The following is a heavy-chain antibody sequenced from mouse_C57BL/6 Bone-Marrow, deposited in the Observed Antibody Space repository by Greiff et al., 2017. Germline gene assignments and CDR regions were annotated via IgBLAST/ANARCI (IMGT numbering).Heavy chain of an antibody. D-gene: IGHD2-5*01. V-gene: IGHV1-26*01. CDR2: INPNNGGT. CDR3: ATPYYSNYWYAMDY. J-gene: IGHJ4*01. CDR1: GYTFTDYY. Sequence: EVQLQQSGPELVKPGASVKISCKASGYTFTDYYMNWVKQSHGKSLEWIGDINPNNGGTSYNQKFKGKATLTVDKSSSTAYMELRSLTSEDSAVYYCATPYYSNYWYAMDYWGQGTSVTVSS.